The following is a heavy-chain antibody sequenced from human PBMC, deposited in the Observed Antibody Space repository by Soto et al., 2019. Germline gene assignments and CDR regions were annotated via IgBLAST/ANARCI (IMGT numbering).Heavy chain of an antibody. CDR2: IYYTGHI. V-gene: IGHV4-31*03. D-gene: IGHD2-8*01. CDR3: AREDINESFFDS. Sequence: QVQLQESGPGLVKPSQTLSLTCSVSGGYISSGGNYWSWIRQHPGKGLEWIGFIYYTGHIKYNAALKSRVNISGDMSQNQFSLTLTSVTAADTAVYYCAREDINESFFDSWGPGILVTVSS. J-gene: IGHJ4*02. CDR1: GGYISSGGNY.